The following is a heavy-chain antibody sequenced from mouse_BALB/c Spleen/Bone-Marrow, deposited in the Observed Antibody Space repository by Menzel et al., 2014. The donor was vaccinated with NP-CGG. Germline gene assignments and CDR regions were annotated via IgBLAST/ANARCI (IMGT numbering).Heavy chain of an antibody. CDR1: GYTFTDYA. J-gene: IGHJ3*01. CDR2: INTYSGNT. V-gene: IGHV1-67*01. D-gene: IGHD1-1*01. Sequence: VQLMESGPELVRPGVSVKVCCKGSGYTFTDYAMHWVKQSHEKSLEWLGVINTYSGNTNYNQNFKGKATMTVDKSSSTAFRELARLAYEDSAIYYCAREGYASTAWFAYWGQGTLDTVSA. CDR3: AREGYASTAWFAY.